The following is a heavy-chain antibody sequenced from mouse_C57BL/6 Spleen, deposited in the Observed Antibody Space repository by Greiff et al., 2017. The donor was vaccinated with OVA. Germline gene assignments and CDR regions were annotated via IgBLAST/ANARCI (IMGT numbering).Heavy chain of an antibody. J-gene: IGHJ4*01. CDR2: IWRGGST. D-gene: IGHD2-3*01. CDR1: GFSLTSYG. CDR3: ATPLYDGYYSYAMDY. V-gene: IGHV2-5*01. Sequence: QVQLQQSGPGLVQPSQSLSITCTVSGFSLTSYGVHWVRQSPGKGLEWLGVIWRGGSTDYNAAFMSRLSITKDNSKSQVFFKMNSLQADDTAIYYCATPLYDGYYSYAMDYWGQGTSVTVSS.